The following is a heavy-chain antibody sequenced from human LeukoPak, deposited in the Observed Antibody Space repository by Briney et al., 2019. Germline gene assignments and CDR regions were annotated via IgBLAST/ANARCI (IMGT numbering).Heavy chain of an antibody. J-gene: IGHJ3*02. V-gene: IGHV1-46*01. D-gene: IGHD2-15*01. CDR3: ARGHGYCSGGSCYGLVGAFDI. Sequence: ASVKVSCKASGGTFSSYAISWVRQAPGQGLEWMGIINPSGGSTSYAQKFQGRVTMTRDTSTSTAYMELRSLRSDDTAVYYCARGHGYCSGGSCYGLVGAFDIWGQGTMVTVSS. CDR2: INPSGGST. CDR1: GGTFSSYA.